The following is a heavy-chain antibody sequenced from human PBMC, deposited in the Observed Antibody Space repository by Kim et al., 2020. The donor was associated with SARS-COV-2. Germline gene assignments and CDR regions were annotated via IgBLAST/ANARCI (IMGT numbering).Heavy chain of an antibody. J-gene: IGHJ3*02. CDR1: GGSISSSSYY. Sequence: SETLSLTCTVSGGSISSSSYYWGWIRQPPGKGLEWIGSIYYSGSTYYNPSLKSRVTISVDTSKNQFSLTLSSVTAADTAVYYCARGNRGAFDIWGQGTLV. CDR2: IYYSGST. CDR3: ARGNRGAFDI. V-gene: IGHV4-39*01.